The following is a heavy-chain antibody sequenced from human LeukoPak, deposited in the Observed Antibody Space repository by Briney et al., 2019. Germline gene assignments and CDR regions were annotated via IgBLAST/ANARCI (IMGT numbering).Heavy chain of an antibody. J-gene: IGHJ4*02. V-gene: IGHV3-9*01. D-gene: IGHD5-12*01. CDR3: ATLVAGKFDY. Sequence: GGSLRLSCAASGFTFDDYAMHWGRQAPGKGLEWVSGISWNSGSIGYADSVKGRFTISRDNARNSLYLQMNSLRAEDTALYYCATLVAGKFDYWGQGTLVTVSS. CDR1: GFTFDDYA. CDR2: ISWNSGSI.